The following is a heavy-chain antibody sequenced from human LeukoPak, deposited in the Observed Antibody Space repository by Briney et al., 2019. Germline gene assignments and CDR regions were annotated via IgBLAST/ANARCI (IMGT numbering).Heavy chain of an antibody. CDR1: GYTFTSYY. D-gene: IGHD3-10*01. CDR2: INPSGGST. CDR3: ARGSTLAYAFDI. J-gene: IGHJ3*02. V-gene: IGHV1-46*01. Sequence: ASVKVSCKASGYTFTSYYMHWVRQAPGQGLEWMGIINPSGGSTSYAQKFQGRVTMTRDMSTSTGYMELSSLRSEDTAVYYCARGSTLAYAFDIWGQGTMVTVSS.